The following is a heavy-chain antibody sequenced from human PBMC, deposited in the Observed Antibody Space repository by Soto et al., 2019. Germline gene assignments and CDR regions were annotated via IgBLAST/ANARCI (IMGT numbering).Heavy chain of an antibody. V-gene: IGHV1-69*01. CDR3: AINEGTDGYKFAY. CDR1: GGTFSTYD. CDR2: IIPLFGTA. Sequence: QVQLVQSGAEVKKPGSSVKVSCKASGGTFSTYDICCVRQAPGQGLEWMGGIIPLFGTANYAQKFQGRATIIADEYTRTAYMELRRLRSEDTAVYYCAINEGTDGYKFAYWGQGTLVTVSS. D-gene: IGHD5-12*01. J-gene: IGHJ4*02.